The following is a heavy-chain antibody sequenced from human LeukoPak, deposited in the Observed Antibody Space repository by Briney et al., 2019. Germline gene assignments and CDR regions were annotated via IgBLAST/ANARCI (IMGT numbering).Heavy chain of an antibody. J-gene: IGHJ4*02. D-gene: IGHD2-21*01. CDR3: AKEGGDGYNPTVFDY. CDR2: ISGSGGST. CDR1: GFTFSSYA. V-gene: IGHV3-23*01. Sequence: GGSLRLSCAASGFTFSSYAMSWVRQAPGKGLEWVSAISGSGGSTYYADSVKGRFTISRDNSKNTLYLQMNSLRAEDMAVYYCAKEGGDGYNPTVFDYWGQGTLVTVSS.